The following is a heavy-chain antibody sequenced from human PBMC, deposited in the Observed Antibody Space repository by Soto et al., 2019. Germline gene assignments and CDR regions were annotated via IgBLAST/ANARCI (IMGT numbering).Heavy chain of an antibody. CDR2: TGATGRTT. J-gene: IGHJ4*02. CDR1: GFTFNIYA. D-gene: IGHD1-20*01. Sequence: GSLRLSCAASGFTFNIYAMTWVRQAPGKGLEWVSTTGATGRTTYYSDAVKGRFTVSRDNSKNTLDLQMSNLRAEDTAVYYCAAVHNTSRSLDYWGQGTLVTVSS. V-gene: IGHV3-23*01. CDR3: AAVHNTSRSLDY.